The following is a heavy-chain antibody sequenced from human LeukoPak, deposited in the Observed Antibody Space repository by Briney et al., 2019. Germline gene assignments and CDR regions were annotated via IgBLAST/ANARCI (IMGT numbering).Heavy chain of an antibody. J-gene: IGHJ6*03. D-gene: IGHD6-13*01. V-gene: IGHV3-23*01. CDR1: GFTFSSYA. Sequence: GGSLRLSCAASGFTFSSYAMSWVRQAPGKGLEWVSAISGSGGSTYYADSVKGRFTISRDNSKNTLYLQMNSLRAEDTAVYYCESTGYSSSWVPPYYYYMDVWGKGTTVTVSS. CDR3: ESTGYSSSWVPPYYYYMDV. CDR2: ISGSGGST.